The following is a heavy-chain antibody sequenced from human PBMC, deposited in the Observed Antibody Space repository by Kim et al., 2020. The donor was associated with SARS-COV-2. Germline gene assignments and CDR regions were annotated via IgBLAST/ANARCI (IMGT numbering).Heavy chain of an antibody. CDR3: ARVSGYDYIWGSYRSRYF. D-gene: IGHD3-16*02. CDR1: GGSFSGYY. CDR2: INHSGST. V-gene: IGHV4-34*01. Sequence: SETLSLTCAVYGGSFSGYYWSWIRQPPGKGLEWIGEINHSGSTNYNPSLKSRVTISVDTSKNQFSLKLSSVTAADTAVYYCARVSGYDYIWGSYRSRYF. J-gene: IGHJ2*01.